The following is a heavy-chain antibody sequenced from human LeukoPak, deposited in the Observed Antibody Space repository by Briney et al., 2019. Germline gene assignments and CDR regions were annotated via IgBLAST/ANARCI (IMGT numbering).Heavy chain of an antibody. CDR3: AKDLIRGSAFDI. CDR1: EFTFSSYA. Sequence: PGGSLRLSCAASEFTFSSYAMSWVRQAPGKGLEWVSGISGSGGSTYYADSVKGRFTISRDNSKNTLSLQMNSLRAEDTAVYYCAKDLIRGSAFDIWGQGTMVTVSS. J-gene: IGHJ3*02. D-gene: IGHD3-10*01. CDR2: ISGSGGST. V-gene: IGHV3-23*01.